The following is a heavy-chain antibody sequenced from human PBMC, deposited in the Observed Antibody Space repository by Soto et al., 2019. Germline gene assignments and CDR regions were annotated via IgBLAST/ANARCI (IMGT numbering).Heavy chain of an antibody. CDR2: ISRSGSAI. J-gene: IGHJ5*02. V-gene: IGHV3-11*01. Sequence: QVQLVESGGGLVKPGGSLRLSCVASGFTFSDYYISWIPHAPGKGLEGISYISRSGSAIYYSDSVKGPITSSRDNAKNSLYLPMNSWRADDTAVYYCARDFQWLDHWGQGALVTVSS. CDR3: ARDFQWLDH. CDR1: GFTFSDYY.